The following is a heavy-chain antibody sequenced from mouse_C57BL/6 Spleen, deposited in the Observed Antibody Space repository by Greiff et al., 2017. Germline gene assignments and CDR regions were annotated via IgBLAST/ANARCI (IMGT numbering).Heavy chain of an antibody. D-gene: IGHD2-4*01. CDR2: INPYNGGT. Sequence: VQLQQSGPELVKPGASVKISCKASGYTFTDYYMNWVKQSHGKSLEWIGDINPYNGGTSYNQKFKGKATLTVAKSSSTAYMELSGQTSEDSAFYYCARVKDDYDGYFDYWGQGTTLTVSS. CDR1: GYTFTDYY. V-gene: IGHV1-26*01. J-gene: IGHJ2*01. CDR3: ARVKDDYDGYFDY.